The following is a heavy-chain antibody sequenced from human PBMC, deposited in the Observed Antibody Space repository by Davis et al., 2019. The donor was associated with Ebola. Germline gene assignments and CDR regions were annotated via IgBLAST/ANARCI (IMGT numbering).Heavy chain of an antibody. J-gene: IGHJ4*02. CDR2: IIPIFGTA. CDR1: GGTFSSYA. CDR3: ARGASRQQLAPFDY. V-gene: IGHV1-69*13. Sequence: SVKVSCKASGGTFSSYAISWVRQAPGQGLEWMGGIIPIFGTANYAQKFQGRVTITADESTSTAYMELSSLRSEDTAVYYCARGASRQQLAPFDYWGQGTLVTVSS. D-gene: IGHD6-13*01.